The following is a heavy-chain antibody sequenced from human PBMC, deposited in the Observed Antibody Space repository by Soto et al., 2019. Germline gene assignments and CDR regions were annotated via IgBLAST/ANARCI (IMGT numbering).Heavy chain of an antibody. Sequence: QVQLVQSGAEVKKPGASVKVSCKASGYTFTSYYMHWVRQAPGQGLEWMGIINLSGGSTSYAQKFQGRVTMTRDTSTSTVYMELSSVRSEDTAVYYCARDLHGYSSSAYYYGMDVWGQGTTVTVSS. D-gene: IGHD6-13*01. J-gene: IGHJ6*02. CDR1: GYTFTSYY. CDR2: INLSGGST. CDR3: ARDLHGYSSSAYYYGMDV. V-gene: IGHV1-46*01.